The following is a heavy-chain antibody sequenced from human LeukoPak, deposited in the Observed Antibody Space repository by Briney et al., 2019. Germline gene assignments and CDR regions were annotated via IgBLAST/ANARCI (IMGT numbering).Heavy chain of an antibody. D-gene: IGHD3-22*01. CDR2: IQYSGST. Sequence: PSETLSLTCTVSGDSVSGISFYWSWIRPPPGKGLQYIGYIQYSGSTNYNPSLKSRVTISLDTSKNQFSLKLSSVTAADTAVYYCARYYDSSGYWSTPHFDYWGQGTLVTVSS. CDR3: ARYYDSSGYWSTPHFDY. J-gene: IGHJ4*02. CDR1: GDSVSGISFY. V-gene: IGHV4-61*01.